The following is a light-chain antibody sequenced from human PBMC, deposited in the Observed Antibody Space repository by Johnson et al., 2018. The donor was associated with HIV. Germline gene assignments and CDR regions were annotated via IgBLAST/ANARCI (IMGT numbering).Light chain of an antibody. Sequence: QSVLTQPPSVSAAPGQKVTISCSGSSSTVGNNFVSWYQQLPGTAPKLLIYEKNKRPSGIPDRFSASKSGTSATLGITGLQTWDEADYYCGAWDSSLSAHYVFGTGTKVTVL. CDR3: GAWDSSLSAHYV. V-gene: IGLV1-51*02. CDR1: SSTVGNNF. J-gene: IGLJ1*01. CDR2: EKN.